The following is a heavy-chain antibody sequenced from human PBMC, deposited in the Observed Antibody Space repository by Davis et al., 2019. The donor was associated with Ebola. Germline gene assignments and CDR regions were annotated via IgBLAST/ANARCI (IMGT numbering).Heavy chain of an antibody. Sequence: GGSLRLSCAASGFTFSSYGMHWVRQAPGKGLEWVAVIWYDGSNKYYADSVKGRFTISRDNSKNTLYLQMNSLRAEDTALYYCAKESRGAVVTSFAFDIWGQGTMVTVSS. CDR2: IWYDGSNK. CDR1: GFTFSSYG. V-gene: IGHV3-30*02. D-gene: IGHD4-23*01. CDR3: AKESRGAVVTSFAFDI. J-gene: IGHJ3*02.